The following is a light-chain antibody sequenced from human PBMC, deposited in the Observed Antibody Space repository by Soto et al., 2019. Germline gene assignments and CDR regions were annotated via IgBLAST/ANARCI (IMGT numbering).Light chain of an antibody. CDR1: SSNIGSNY. Sequence: QAVVTQPPSISEAPGLSVTISCSGGSSNIGSNYVYWYQQLPGAAPKLLIYSNNQRSSGVPGRFSGSKSGTSASLAVSGLRPEDDADYYCAAWDDTLGGHYVFGTGTKVTVL. V-gene: IGLV1-47*02. CDR2: SNN. CDR3: AAWDDTLGGHYV. J-gene: IGLJ1*01.